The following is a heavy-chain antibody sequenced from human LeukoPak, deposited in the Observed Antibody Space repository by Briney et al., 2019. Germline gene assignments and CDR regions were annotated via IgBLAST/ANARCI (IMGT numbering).Heavy chain of an antibody. CDR2: IYYSGST. J-gene: IGHJ1*01. CDR3: ARNDYGDRGHFQH. V-gene: IGHV4-30-4*07. CDR1: GGSISSGGYS. D-gene: IGHD4-17*01. Sequence: PSETLSLTCAVSGGSISSGGYSWSWIRQPPGKGLEWIGYIYYSGSTYYNPSLKSRVTISVDTSKNQFSLKLSSVTAADTAVYYCARNDYGDRGHFQHWGQGTLVTVSS.